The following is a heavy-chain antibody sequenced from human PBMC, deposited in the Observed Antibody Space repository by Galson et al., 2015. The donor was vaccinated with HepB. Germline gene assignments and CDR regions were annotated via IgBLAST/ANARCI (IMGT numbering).Heavy chain of an antibody. V-gene: IGHV1-18*01. D-gene: IGHD6-19*01. Sequence: SVKVSCKASGYTFTSYAMNWVRQAPGQGLEWMGWISAYNGNTNYAQKLQGRVTMTTDTSTSTAYMELRSLRSDDTAVYYCARDSTIAVAGNPTDYWGQGTLVTVSS. CDR1: GYTFTSYA. CDR3: ARDSTIAVAGNPTDY. J-gene: IGHJ4*02. CDR2: ISAYNGNT.